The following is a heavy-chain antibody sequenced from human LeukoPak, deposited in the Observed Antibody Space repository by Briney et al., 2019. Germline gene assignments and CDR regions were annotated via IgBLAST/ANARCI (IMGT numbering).Heavy chain of an antibody. CDR2: IYHSGST. D-gene: IGHD6-19*01. CDR1: GGSISSGGYS. J-gene: IGHJ4*02. Sequence: PSETLSLTCAVSGGSISSGGYSWSWIRQPPGKGLEWIGYIYHSGSTYYNPSLKSRVTISVDRSKNQFSLKLSSVTAADTAVYYCARTSSGWPFDYWGQGTLVTVSS. CDR3: ARTSSGWPFDY. V-gene: IGHV4-30-2*01.